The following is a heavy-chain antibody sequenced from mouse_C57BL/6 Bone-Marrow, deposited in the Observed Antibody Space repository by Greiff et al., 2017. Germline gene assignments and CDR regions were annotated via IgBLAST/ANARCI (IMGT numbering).Heavy chain of an antibody. Sequence: QVQLQQSGAELARPGASVKLSCKASGYTFTSYGISWVKQRPGQGLEWIGAIYPRSGNTYYNEKFKGKATLTADKSSSTAYMELRRLTSEDSAVYVCGTYYSNVFDYWGQGTTLTVSS. J-gene: IGHJ2*01. CDR3: GTYYSNVFDY. CDR2: IYPRSGNT. V-gene: IGHV1-81*01. CDR1: GYTFTSYG. D-gene: IGHD2-5*01.